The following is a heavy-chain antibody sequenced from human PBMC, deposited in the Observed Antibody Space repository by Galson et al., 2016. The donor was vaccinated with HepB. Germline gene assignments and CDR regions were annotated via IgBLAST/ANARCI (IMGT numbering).Heavy chain of an antibody. V-gene: IGHV3-9*01. CDR1: GFTFDDYA. D-gene: IGHD3-3*01. CDR3: AKDTASPWSDYGKYRYGMDV. CDR2: ISWSSDNI. J-gene: IGHJ6*02. Sequence: SLRLSCAASGFTFDDYAMHWVRQAPGKGLEWVSGISWSSDNIGYADAVAGRVTISRDNGKNSLFLQMNSLRAEDTALYYCAKDTASPWSDYGKYRYGMDVWGQGTTVTVSS.